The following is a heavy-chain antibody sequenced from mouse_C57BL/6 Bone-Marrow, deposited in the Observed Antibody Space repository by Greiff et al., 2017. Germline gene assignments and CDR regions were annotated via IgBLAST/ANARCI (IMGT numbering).Heavy chain of an antibody. V-gene: IGHV1-62-2*01. CDR2: FYPGSGSI. CDR1: GYTFTEYT. D-gene: IGHD1-1*01. CDR3: ARHEEELHYYGSNYAMDY. Sequence: QVQLQQSGAELVKPGASVKLSCKASGYTFTEYTIHWVKQRSGQGLEWIGWFYPGSGSIKYNEKFKDKATLTADKSSSTVYMELSRLTSEDSAVYFCARHEEELHYYGSNYAMDYWGQGTSVTVSS. J-gene: IGHJ4*01.